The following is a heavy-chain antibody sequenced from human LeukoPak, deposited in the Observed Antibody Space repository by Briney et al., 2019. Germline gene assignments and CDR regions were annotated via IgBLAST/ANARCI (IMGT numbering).Heavy chain of an antibody. Sequence: SETLSLTCAVYGGSFSGYYWSWIRQPPGKGLEWIGEINHSGSTNYNPSLKSRVTISVDTSKNQFSLKLSSVTAADTAVYYCARGHYCSSTSCYPLDYWGQRTLVTVSS. CDR1: GGSFSGYY. CDR3: ARGHYCSSTSCYPLDY. J-gene: IGHJ4*02. V-gene: IGHV4-34*01. D-gene: IGHD2-2*01. CDR2: INHSGST.